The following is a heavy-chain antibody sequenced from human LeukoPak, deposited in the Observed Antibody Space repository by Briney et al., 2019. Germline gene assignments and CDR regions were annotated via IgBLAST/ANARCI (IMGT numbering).Heavy chain of an antibody. CDR2: ISSSSSYI. CDR3: ARDLVGAITGG. J-gene: IGHJ4*02. CDR1: GFTFSSYS. V-gene: IGHV3-21*04. Sequence: PGGSLRLSCAASGFTFSSYSMNWVRQAPGEGLEWVSSISSSSSYIYYADSVKGRFTISRDNAKNSLYLQMNSLRAEDTAVYYCARDLVGAITGGWGQGTLVTVSS. D-gene: IGHD1-26*01.